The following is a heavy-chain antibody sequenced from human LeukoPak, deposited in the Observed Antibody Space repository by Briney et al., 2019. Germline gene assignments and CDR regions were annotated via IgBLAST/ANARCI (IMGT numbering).Heavy chain of an antibody. Sequence: SETLSLTCTVSGGSISSYYWSWIRQPAGKGLEWIGRIYTSGSTNYNPSLKSRVTMSVDTSKNQFSLKLSSVTAADTAVYYCARDRMAAAGYYYYYMDVGGKGTTVTISS. CDR2: IYTSGST. CDR3: ARDRMAAAGYYYYYMDV. V-gene: IGHV4-4*07. J-gene: IGHJ6*03. D-gene: IGHD6-13*01. CDR1: GGSISSYY.